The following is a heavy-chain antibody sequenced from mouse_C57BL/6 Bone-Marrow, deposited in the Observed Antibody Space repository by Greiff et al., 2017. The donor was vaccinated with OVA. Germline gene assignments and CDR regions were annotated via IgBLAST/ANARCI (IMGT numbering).Heavy chain of an antibody. CDR2: ISSGSSTI. Sequence: DVKLVESGGGLVKPGGSLKLSCAASGFTFSDYGMHWVRQAPEKGLEWVAYISSGSSTIYYADTVKGRFTISRDNAKNTLFLQMTSLRSEDTAMYYCASCYWYFDVWGTGTTVTVSS. J-gene: IGHJ1*03. CDR1: GFTFSDYG. V-gene: IGHV5-17*01. CDR3: ASCYWYFDV.